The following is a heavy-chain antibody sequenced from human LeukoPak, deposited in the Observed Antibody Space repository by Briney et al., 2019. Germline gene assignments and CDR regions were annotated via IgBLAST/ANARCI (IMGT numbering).Heavy chain of an antibody. D-gene: IGHD1-26*01. J-gene: IGHJ4*02. CDR2: ISYDGTNK. V-gene: IGHV3-30*04. CDR3: AKVGRSGSYFGYFDY. CDR1: GFTFSSYE. Sequence: GGSLRLSCAASGFTFSSYEMNWVRQAPGKGLEWVTIISYDGTNKYYADSVKGRFTISRDNSKNTLYLQMNSLRAEDTAVYYCAKVGRSGSYFGYFDYWGQGTLVTVSS.